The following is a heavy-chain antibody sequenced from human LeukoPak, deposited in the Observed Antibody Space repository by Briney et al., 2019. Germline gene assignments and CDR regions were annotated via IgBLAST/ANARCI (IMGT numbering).Heavy chain of an antibody. Sequence: AGRSLRLSCAASGFTFSSYAMHWVRQAPGKGLEWVAVISYDGSNEYYADSVKGRFTISRDNSKNTLYLQMNSLRAEDTAVYYCARGVRSYGWDYYYYYYMDVWGKGTTVTVSS. V-gene: IGHV3-30*04. CDR1: GFTFSSYA. J-gene: IGHJ6*03. CDR3: ARGVRSYGWDYYYYYYMDV. D-gene: IGHD5-18*01. CDR2: ISYDGSNE.